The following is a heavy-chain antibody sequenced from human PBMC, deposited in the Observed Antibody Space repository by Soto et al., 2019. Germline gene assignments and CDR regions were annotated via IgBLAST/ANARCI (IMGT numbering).Heavy chain of an antibody. Sequence: LSLTCTVSGGSISSYYWSWIRQPPGKGLEWIGYIYYSGSTNYNPSLKSRVTISVDTSKNQFSLKLSSVTAADTAVYYCARVYYHYYYMDVWGKGTTVTVSS. CDR3: ARVYYHYYYMDV. CDR2: IYYSGST. CDR1: GGSISSYY. J-gene: IGHJ6*03. V-gene: IGHV4-59*01.